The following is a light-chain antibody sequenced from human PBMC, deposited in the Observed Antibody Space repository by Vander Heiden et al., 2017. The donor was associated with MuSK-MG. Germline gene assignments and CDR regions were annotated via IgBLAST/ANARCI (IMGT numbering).Light chain of an antibody. Sequence: EMELTQSPGTLSLSPGERATLSCRASQSVSSDYLAWFQQKSGQAPRLLIFRASIRDAGITDRFSGSGSGTDFTLTISRLDPDDFAMYYCQQYGSSPATFGQGTRVEIK. V-gene: IGKV3-20*01. J-gene: IGKJ1*01. CDR1: QSVSSDY. CDR2: RAS. CDR3: QQYGSSPAT.